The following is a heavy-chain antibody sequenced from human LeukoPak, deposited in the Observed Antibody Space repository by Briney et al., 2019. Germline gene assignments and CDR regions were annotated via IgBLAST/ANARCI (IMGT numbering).Heavy chain of an antibody. CDR2: ISSSGSSI. CDR3: ARGKGGSSWYRNWFDP. D-gene: IGHD6-13*01. J-gene: IGHJ5*02. CDR1: GFIFSSYS. Sequence: GGSLRLSCAASGFIFSSYSMNWVRQAPGKGLEWVSYISSSGSSIYYADSVKGRFTISRDNAKNSLFLQMNSLRAEDTAVYYCARGKGGSSWYRNWFDPWGQGTLVTVSS. V-gene: IGHV3-48*04.